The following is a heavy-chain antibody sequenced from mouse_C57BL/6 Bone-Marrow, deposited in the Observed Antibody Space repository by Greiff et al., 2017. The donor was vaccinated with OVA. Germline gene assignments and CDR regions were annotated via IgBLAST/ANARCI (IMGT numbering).Heavy chain of an antibody. CDR2: IYPGDGDT. D-gene: IGHD1-1*01. CDR1: GYAFSSSW. CDR3: ARGEITTVGAEDWYFDV. V-gene: IGHV1-82*01. J-gene: IGHJ1*03. Sequence: QVQLKESGPELVKPGASVKISCKASGYAFSSSWMNWVKQRPGKGLEWIGRIYPGDGDTNYNGKFKGQAILTADKSSSTAYMQLRSLTSEDSAVYFCARGEITTVGAEDWYFDVWGTGTTVTVSS.